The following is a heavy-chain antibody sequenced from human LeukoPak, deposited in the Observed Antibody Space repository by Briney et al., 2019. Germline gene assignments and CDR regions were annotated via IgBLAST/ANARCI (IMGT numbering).Heavy chain of an antibody. CDR1: GGSVSSGSCY. J-gene: IGHJ6*02. CDR3: ARGLTNWAYYYYYGMDV. D-gene: IGHD7-27*01. V-gene: IGHV4-61*01. CDR2: IYYSGST. Sequence: PSETLSLTCTVSGGSVSSGSCYWSWIRQPPGKGLEWIGYIYYSGSTNYNPSLKSRVTISVDTSKNQFSLKLSSVTAADTAVYYCARGLTNWAYYYYYGMDVWGQGTTVTVSS.